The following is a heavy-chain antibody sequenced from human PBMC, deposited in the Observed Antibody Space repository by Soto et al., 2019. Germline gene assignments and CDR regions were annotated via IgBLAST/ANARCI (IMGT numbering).Heavy chain of an antibody. CDR3: AATQGFLEWLFG. V-gene: IGHV4-59*12. J-gene: IGHJ4*02. CDR2: VRNSGST. D-gene: IGHD3-3*01. CDR1: GGSINSDY. Sequence: SETLSLTCTVSGGSINSDYWSWIRQPPEKGLEWIGYVRNSGSTYYNPSLKSRVTISVDRSKNQFSLKLSSVTAADTAVYYCAATQGFLEWLFGWGQGTLVTVSS.